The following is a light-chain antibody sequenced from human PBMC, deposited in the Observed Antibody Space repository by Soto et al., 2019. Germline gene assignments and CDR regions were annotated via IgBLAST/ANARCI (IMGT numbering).Light chain of an antibody. CDR3: QQYGTSPWT. CDR2: GAF. V-gene: IGKV3-20*01. CDR1: QSVTSNY. Sequence: EIVLTQSPGTLSLSPGERATLSCRASQSVTSNYLAWYQQKPGQAPRLLIYGAFSRPTGIPDRFSGSGSGTDFSLTISRLEPEDFAVYHCQQYGTSPWTFGQGTKVEVK. J-gene: IGKJ1*01.